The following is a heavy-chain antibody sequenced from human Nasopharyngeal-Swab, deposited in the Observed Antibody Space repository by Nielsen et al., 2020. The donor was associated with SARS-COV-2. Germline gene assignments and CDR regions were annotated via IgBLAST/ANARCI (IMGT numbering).Heavy chain of an antibody. J-gene: IGHJ4*02. Sequence: GESLKISCVASGFTVSSNYMSWVRQAPGKGLEWVSVIYSSGSTYYAGSVKGRFTISRDNSKNTLYLQMNSLRAEDTAVYYCARTGTTWGPFDYWGQGTLVTVSS. D-gene: IGHD1-1*01. CDR1: GFTVSSNY. V-gene: IGHV3-53*01. CDR3: ARTGTTWGPFDY. CDR2: IYSSGST.